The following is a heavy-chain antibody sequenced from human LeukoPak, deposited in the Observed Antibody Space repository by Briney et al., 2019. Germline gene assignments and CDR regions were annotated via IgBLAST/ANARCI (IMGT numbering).Heavy chain of an antibody. V-gene: IGHV3-7*01. Sequence: GGSLRLSCAASGFGVSNYWMSWVRQAPGKGLEWVANIRQDGREKYYVDSVKGRFTISRDNADNSLYLQMDSLKVEDTAVYYCARYGNGEWLAHYAFDMWGQGTMVTVSS. J-gene: IGHJ3*02. CDR1: GFGVSNYW. CDR3: ARYGNGEWLAHYAFDM. D-gene: IGHD6-19*01. CDR2: IRQDGREK.